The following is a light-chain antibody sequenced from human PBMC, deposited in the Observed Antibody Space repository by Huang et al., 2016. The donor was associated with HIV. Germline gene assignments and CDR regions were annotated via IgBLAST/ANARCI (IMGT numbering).Light chain of an antibody. CDR1: QSFSNN. CDR2: GAS. Sequence: EIVMTQSPATLSVSPGERATLSCWASQSFSNNLAWYQQKPGQAPRLLIYGASTRATGIPARCSVSGSGTEFTLTISSLQSEDFAVYYCQQYNNWPGTFGQGTKVEIK. CDR3: QQYNNWPGT. V-gene: IGKV3-15*01. J-gene: IGKJ1*01.